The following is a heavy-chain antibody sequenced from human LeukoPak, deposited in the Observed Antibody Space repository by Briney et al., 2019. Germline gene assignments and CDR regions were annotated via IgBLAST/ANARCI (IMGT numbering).Heavy chain of an antibody. J-gene: IGHJ4*02. CDR2: ISSSSSYI. V-gene: IGHV3-21*04. CDR3: AVIAAAGTAY. D-gene: IGHD6-13*01. Sequence: GGSLRLSCAASGFTFSSYSMNWVRQAPGKGLEWVSSISSSSSYIYYADSVKGRFTISRDNVKNSLYLQMNSLRAEDMALYYCAVIAAAGTAYWGQGTLVTVSS. CDR1: GFTFSSYS.